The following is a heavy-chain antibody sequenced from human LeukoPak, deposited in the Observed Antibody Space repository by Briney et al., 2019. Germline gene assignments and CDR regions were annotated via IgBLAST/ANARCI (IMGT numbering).Heavy chain of an antibody. CDR3: VRHRQWLLFPDY. CDR1: GGSISINYN. D-gene: IGHD6-19*01. J-gene: IGHJ4*02. V-gene: IGHV4-39*01. CDR2: IFYSGAT. Sequence: SQTLSLTCAVSGGSISINYNWGWIRQPPGKGLEWIGSIFYSGATYYSPSLKSRVTISVDTSKNQFSLKLSSMTAADTAVYYCVRHRQWLLFPDYWGQGTLVTVSS.